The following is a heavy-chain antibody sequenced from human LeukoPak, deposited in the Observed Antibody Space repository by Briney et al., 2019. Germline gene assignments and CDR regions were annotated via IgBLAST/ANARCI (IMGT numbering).Heavy chain of an antibody. CDR1: GFTFSSYS. CDR2: ISGSGGST. CDR3: AKDFRWYYYDSSGYFDY. J-gene: IGHJ4*02. Sequence: PGGSLRLSRAASGFTFSSYSMNWVRQAPGKGLEWVSAISGSGGSTYYADSVKGRFTISRDNSKNTLYLQMNSLRAEDTAVYYCAKDFRWYYYDSSGYFDYWGQGTLVTVSS. D-gene: IGHD3-22*01. V-gene: IGHV3-23*01.